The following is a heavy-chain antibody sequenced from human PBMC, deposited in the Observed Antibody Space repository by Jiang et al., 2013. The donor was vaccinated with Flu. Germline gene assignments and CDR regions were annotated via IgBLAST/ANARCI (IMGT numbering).Heavy chain of an antibody. Sequence: LLKPSETLSLTCTVSGDSITSYHWSWIRQPPGKGLEWIGSVYYSGTTNDNPSLKSRVTISVDTSKNQFSLKMSSVTAADTAVYYCARDQSGGYNWFAPVGPGNPGHRLL. CDR1: GDSITSYH. V-gene: IGHV4-59*01. J-gene: IGHJ5*02. CDR3: ARDQSGGYNWFAP. D-gene: IGHD3-3*01. CDR2: VYYSGTT.